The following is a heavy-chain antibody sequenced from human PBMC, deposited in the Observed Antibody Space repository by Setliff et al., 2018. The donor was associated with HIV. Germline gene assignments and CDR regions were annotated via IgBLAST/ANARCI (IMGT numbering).Heavy chain of an antibody. Sequence: GAPVKVSCKASGYTLTSYYIHWVRQAPGQGLEWMGIINPSSGWTSYAQKFQGRVTMTRDTSTSTVYMELSSLKSEDTAVYFCAGDPGGFCTYWGQGTLVTVSS. CDR1: GYTLTSYY. V-gene: IGHV1-46*01. CDR2: INPSSGWT. J-gene: IGHJ4*02. D-gene: IGHD3-16*01. CDR3: AGDPGGFCTY.